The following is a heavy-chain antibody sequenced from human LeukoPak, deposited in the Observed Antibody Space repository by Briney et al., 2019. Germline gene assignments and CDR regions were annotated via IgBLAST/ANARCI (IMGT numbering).Heavy chain of an antibody. V-gene: IGHV3-30-3*01. D-gene: IGHD3-16*02. J-gene: IGHJ4*02. CDR2: ISYDGSNK. Sequence: GGSLRLSCAASGFTFSSYAMHWVRQAPGKGPEWVAVISYDGSNKYYADSVKGRSTISRDNSKNTLYLQMNSLRAADTAVYYCAREMGDDYVWGSYRPGGYFDYWGQGTLVTVSS. CDR1: GFTFSSYA. CDR3: AREMGDDYVWGSYRPGGYFDY.